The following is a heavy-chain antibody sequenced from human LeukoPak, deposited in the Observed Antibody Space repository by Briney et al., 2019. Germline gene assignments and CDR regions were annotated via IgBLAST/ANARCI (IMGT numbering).Heavy chain of an antibody. D-gene: IGHD2-15*01. CDR3: AGQRYCSGGSCESPFDY. V-gene: IGHV4-39*07. Sequence: SETLSLTCTVSGGSISSSSYYWGWIRQPPGKGLEWIGSIYYSGSTYYNPSLKSRVTTSVDTSRNQFSLKLSSVTAADTAVYYCAGQRYCSGGSCESPFDYWGQGTLVTVSS. J-gene: IGHJ4*02. CDR2: IYYSGST. CDR1: GGSISSSSYY.